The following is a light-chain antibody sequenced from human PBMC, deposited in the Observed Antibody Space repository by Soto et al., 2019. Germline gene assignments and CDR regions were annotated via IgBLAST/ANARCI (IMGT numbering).Light chain of an antibody. J-gene: IGKJ2*01. CDR1: QSVSSN. V-gene: IGKV3-15*01. CDR2: GAS. CDR3: QQYKNWPPYT. Sequence: EIVMTQSPATLSVSPGERATLSCRASQSVSSNLAWYQQKPGQAPRLLIYGASTRATGIPARLSGSGSGTEFTLTISSLQSEDFAVYYCQQYKNWPPYTFGQGTKLEIK.